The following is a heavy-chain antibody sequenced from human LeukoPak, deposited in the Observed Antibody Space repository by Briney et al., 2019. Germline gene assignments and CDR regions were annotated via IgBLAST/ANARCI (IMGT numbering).Heavy chain of an antibody. D-gene: IGHD6-13*01. J-gene: IGHJ4*02. CDR2: IYYSGST. CDR1: GGSISNFY. V-gene: IGHV4-59*08. CDR3: ARHKDSSSWSYFDS. Sequence: SETLSLTCTVSGGSISNFYWSWIRQPPGKGLEWIGCIYYSGSTNYNPSLKSRVTISVDTSKNQFSLKLSSVTAADTAVYYCARHKDSSSWSYFDSWGQGTLVTVSS.